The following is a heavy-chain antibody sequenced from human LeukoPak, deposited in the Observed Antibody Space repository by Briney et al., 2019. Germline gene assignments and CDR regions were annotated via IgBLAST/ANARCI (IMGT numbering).Heavy chain of an antibody. V-gene: IGHV1-69*05. CDR3: ARGPHSGSWLEIDY. CDR2: IIPIFGTA. J-gene: IGHJ4*02. Sequence: SVKVSCKASGGTFSSYAISWVRQAPGQGLEWMGRIIPIFGTANYAQKFQGRVTITTDESTSTAYMELSSLRSEDTAVYYCARGPHSGSWLEIDYWGQGTLVTVSS. D-gene: IGHD6-13*01. CDR1: GGTFSSYA.